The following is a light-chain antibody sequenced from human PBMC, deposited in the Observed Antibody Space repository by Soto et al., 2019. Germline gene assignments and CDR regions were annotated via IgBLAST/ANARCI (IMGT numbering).Light chain of an antibody. CDR2: GNI. Sequence: QSVLTQPPSVSGAPGQTVTVSCTGAGSNIGAGYDVHWYQQLPGMPPKLLIYGNINRPSGVPDRFSGSKSGTSASLAITGLQGDDEAVYYCQSYDSSLTGSTVFAGGTKLTVL. CDR3: QSYDSSLTGSTV. J-gene: IGLJ3*02. V-gene: IGLV1-40*01. CDR1: GSNIGAGYD.